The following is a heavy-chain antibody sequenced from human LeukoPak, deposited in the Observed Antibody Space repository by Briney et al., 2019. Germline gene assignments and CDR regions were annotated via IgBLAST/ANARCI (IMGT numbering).Heavy chain of an antibody. J-gene: IGHJ4*02. CDR1: GGSISTYY. Sequence: SETLSLTCTVSGGSISTYYWNWIRQPPGKGLEWIGYIYYSGTTNYNPSLKSRVTISVDNSKNQLSLTLTSVTAADTAVYYCAREVGGDFDALDYWGQGTLVTVSS. CDR3: AREVGGDFDALDY. V-gene: IGHV4-59*12. D-gene: IGHD4-17*01. CDR2: IYYSGTT.